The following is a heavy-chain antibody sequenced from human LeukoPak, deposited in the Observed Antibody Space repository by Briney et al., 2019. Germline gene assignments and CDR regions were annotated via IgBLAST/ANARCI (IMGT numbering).Heavy chain of an antibody. Sequence: SGGSLRLSCAASGCTFSDSPMHWVRQAPGKGLEWVGRITSKADSYATTYAESVRGRFTISRDDSKNTAYLQMNSLQTEDTAVYYCTRLPTLKTFDYWGQGILVTVSS. V-gene: IGHV3-73*01. D-gene: IGHD4-17*01. CDR3: TRLPTLKTFDY. CDR1: GCTFSDSP. J-gene: IGHJ4*02. CDR2: ITSKADSYAT.